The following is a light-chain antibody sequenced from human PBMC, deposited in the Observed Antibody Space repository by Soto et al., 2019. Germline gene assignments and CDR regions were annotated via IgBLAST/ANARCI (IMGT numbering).Light chain of an antibody. J-gene: IGKJ4*01. CDR3: QQYDNSLT. CDR2: DTS. CDR1: HDINNY. V-gene: IGKV1-33*01. Sequence: DIQMTQSPSSLSASVGDRVTITCQASHDINNYLNWYQQKSGKAPKLLIYDTSKLETGVPSRFSGSGAGTDFTFTISSLQHEDIATYYCQQYDNSLTFGGGTKVEIK.